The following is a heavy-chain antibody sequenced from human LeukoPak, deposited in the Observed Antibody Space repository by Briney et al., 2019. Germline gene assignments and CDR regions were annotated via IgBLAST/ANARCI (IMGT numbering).Heavy chain of an antibody. D-gene: IGHD3-10*01. CDR1: GFTIRSDT. CDR2: IIGSGGIT. CDR3: SKGLRFGVDAFDI. Sequence: PGGSLRLSCVASGFTIRSDTMRCGRHAPGERLEWGLDIIGSGGITYYADSVKGRVTISRDNSKKTLYLQMNSLRAENTAVYYSSKGLRFGVDAFDIWGQGTMVTVSS. V-gene: IGHV3-23*01. J-gene: IGHJ3*02.